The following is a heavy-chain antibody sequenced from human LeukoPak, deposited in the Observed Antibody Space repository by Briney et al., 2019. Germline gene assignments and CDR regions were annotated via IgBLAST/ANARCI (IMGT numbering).Heavy chain of an antibody. CDR3: ARAYYYDSSGYYDAFDI. V-gene: IGHV4-39*07. J-gene: IGHJ3*02. D-gene: IGHD3-22*01. CDR1: GDSISRSSYY. Sequence: PSETLSLTCTVSGDSISRSSYYWGWIRQSPGKGLEWIGSIYNSGTTHYNPSLKSRDTISGDTSKSQFSLKLRSVTAADTAVYYCARAYYYDSSGYYDAFDIWGQGTMVTVSS. CDR2: IYNSGTT.